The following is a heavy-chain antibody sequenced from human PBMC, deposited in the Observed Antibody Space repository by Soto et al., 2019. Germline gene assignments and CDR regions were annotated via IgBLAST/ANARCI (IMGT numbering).Heavy chain of an antibody. CDR2: INAGNGNT. V-gene: IGHV1-3*01. D-gene: IGHD5-18*01. CDR3: ARDSDTAMVTN. J-gene: IGHJ4*02. Sequence: ASVKVSCKSSGYTFTNYTIHWMRQAPGQSLEWMGWINAGNGNTKYSQKFQGRVTITRDTSASTAYMELSSLRSEDTAVYYCARDSDTAMVTNWGQGTLVTVSS. CDR1: GYTFTNYT.